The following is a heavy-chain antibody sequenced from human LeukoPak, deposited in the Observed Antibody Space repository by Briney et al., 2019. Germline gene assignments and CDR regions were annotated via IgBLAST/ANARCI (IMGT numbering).Heavy chain of an antibody. CDR1: GFTFRSNG. CDR3: AKDLGLDYYYYGLDV. Sequence: PGGSLRLSCEVSGFTFRSNGMHWVRQAPGKGLEWVAVISYDGSHKYYADSVKGRFTISRDNSKNTLYLQMNSLRAEDTAVYYCAKDLGLDYYYYGLDVWGQGTTVTVSS. CDR2: ISYDGSHK. J-gene: IGHJ6*02. V-gene: IGHV3-30*18.